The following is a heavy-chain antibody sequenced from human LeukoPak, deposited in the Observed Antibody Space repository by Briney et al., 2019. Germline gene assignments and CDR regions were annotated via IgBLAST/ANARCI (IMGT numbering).Heavy chain of an antibody. Sequence: GGSLRLSCAASGFTFSDYYMSWIRQAPGKGLEWASYISGSGSTIYYADSVKGRFTISRDNAKNSLYLQMNSLRAEDTAVYYCARTGPYSSSWPHLDYWGQGTLVTVSS. J-gene: IGHJ4*02. CDR1: GFTFSDYY. CDR3: ARTGPYSSSWPHLDY. CDR2: ISGSGSTI. V-gene: IGHV3-11*01. D-gene: IGHD6-13*01.